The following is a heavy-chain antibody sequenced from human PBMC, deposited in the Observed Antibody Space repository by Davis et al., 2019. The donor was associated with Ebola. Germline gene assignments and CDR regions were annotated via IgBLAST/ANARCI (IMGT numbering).Heavy chain of an antibody. CDR2: FDPEDGET. Sequence: ASVKVSCKVSGYTLTELSMQWVRQAPGKGLEWMGGFDPEDGETIYAQKFQGRVTMTEDTSTDTAYMELSSLRSEDTAVYYCATGNGYYYGMDVWGQGTTVTVSS. CDR1: GYTLTELS. J-gene: IGHJ6*02. V-gene: IGHV1-24*01. CDR3: ATGNGYYYGMDV.